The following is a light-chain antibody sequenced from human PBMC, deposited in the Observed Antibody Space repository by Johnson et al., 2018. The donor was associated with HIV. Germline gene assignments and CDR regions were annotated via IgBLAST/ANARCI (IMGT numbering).Light chain of an antibody. CDR3: GTWDSRLSAYV. Sequence: QSVLTQPPSVSAAPGQKVTISCSGSISNIGNNSVSWYQQLPGTAPKLLIYENNKRPSGIPDRFSGSKSGTSATLGITGLQTGDEADYYCGTWDSRLSAYVFGTGTKVTVL. CDR2: ENN. V-gene: IGLV1-51*02. CDR1: ISNIGNNS. J-gene: IGLJ1*01.